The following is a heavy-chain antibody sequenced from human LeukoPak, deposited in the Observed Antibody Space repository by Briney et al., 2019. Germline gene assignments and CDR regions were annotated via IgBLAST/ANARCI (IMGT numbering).Heavy chain of an antibody. CDR2: IKRKTEGGTT. J-gene: IGHJ5*02. CDR1: GFTFTNAW. V-gene: IGHV3-15*01. CDR3: TTGWLDP. Sequence: GGSLRLACAASGFTFTNAWMSWVRQAPGKGLEWVGRIKRKTEGGTTDYAAPVKGRFTISRDDSENTLYLQMNSLKIEDTAVFYCTTGWLDPWGQGTLVTVSS.